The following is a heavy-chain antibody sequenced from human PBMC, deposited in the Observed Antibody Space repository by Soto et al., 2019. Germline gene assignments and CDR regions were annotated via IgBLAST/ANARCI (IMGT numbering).Heavy chain of an antibody. CDR3: AGIVATIGDIYYFDY. Sequence: GGSLRLSCAASGFTFSSYGMHWVRQAPGKGLEWVSVIYSGGSTYYADSVKGRFTISRDNSKNTLYLQMNSLRAEDTAVYYCAGIVATIGDIYYFDYWGQGTLVTVSS. V-gene: IGHV3-NL1*01. D-gene: IGHD5-12*01. CDR2: IYSGGST. CDR1: GFTFSSYG. J-gene: IGHJ4*02.